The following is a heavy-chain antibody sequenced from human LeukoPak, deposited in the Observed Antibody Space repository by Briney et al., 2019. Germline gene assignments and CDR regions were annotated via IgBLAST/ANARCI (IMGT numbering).Heavy chain of an antibody. D-gene: IGHD3-16*02. V-gene: IGHV1-69*04. CDR1: GGTFSSYA. J-gene: IGHJ4*02. CDR2: IIPILGIA. CDR3: GTYDYVWGSYRSLDY. Sequence: ASVKVSCKASGGTFSSYAISWVRQAPGQGLEWMGRIIPILGIANYAQKFQGRVTITADKSTSTAYMELSSLRSEDTAVYYCGTYDYVWGSYRSLDYWGQGTLVTVSS.